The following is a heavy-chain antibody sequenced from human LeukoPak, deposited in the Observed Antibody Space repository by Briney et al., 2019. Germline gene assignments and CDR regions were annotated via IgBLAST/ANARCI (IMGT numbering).Heavy chain of an antibody. CDR3: ATLAARRVRSGWFDP. D-gene: IGHD6-6*01. CDR2: IIPIFGTA. V-gene: IGHV1-69*05. J-gene: IGHJ5*02. Sequence: GASVKVSCKASGGTFSSYAISWVRQAPGQGLEWMGGIIPIFGTANYAQKFQGGVTITTDESTSTAYMELSSLRSEDTAVYYCATLAARRVRSGWFDPWGQGTLVTVPS. CDR1: GGTFSSYA.